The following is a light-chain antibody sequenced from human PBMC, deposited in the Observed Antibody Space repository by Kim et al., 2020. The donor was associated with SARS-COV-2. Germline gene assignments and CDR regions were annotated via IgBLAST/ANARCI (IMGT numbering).Light chain of an antibody. J-gene: IGKJ1*01. Sequence: VLTQSPATLSSSPGERATLSCRASQGVGSQLAWYRQKPGQAPRLVIYDASVRATGIADRFSGSGSGTDFTLTISSLEPEDFAVYFCQQRRYWPVTFGQGTKVDIK. CDR2: DAS. V-gene: IGKV3-11*01. CDR1: QGVGSQ. CDR3: QQRRYWPVT.